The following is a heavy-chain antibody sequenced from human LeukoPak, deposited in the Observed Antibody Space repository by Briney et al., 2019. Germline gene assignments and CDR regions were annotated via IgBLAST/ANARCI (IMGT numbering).Heavy chain of an antibody. CDR3: ARDEGALNW. D-gene: IGHD1-20*01. V-gene: IGHV6-1*01. CDR1: GDRVSRDNTA. J-gene: IGHJ4*02. CDR2: TYYKSKWYN. Sequence: SQTLSLTCAISGDRVSRDNTAWNWIRQSPSRGLEWLGRTYYKSKWYNDYALSVKSRITINPDKSKNHFSLQLNSVTPEDTAVYYCARDEGALNWWGQGTLVTVSS.